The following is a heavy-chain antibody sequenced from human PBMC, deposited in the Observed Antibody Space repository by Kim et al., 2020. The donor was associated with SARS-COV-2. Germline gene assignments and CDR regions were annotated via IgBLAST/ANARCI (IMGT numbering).Heavy chain of an antibody. CDR2: IYYSGST. CDR1: GGSISSYY. Sequence: SETLSLTCTVSGGSISSYYWSWIRQPPGKGLEWIGYIYYSGSTNYNPSLKSRVTISVDTSKNQFSLKLSSVTAADTAVYYCASTDDYGDREYYFDYWGQGTLVTVSS. J-gene: IGHJ4*02. V-gene: IGHV4-59*13. CDR3: ASTDDYGDREYYFDY. D-gene: IGHD4-17*01.